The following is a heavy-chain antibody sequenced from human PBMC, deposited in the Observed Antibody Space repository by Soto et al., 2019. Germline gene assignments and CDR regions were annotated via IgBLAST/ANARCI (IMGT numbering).Heavy chain of an antibody. Sequence: ASVKVSCKASGYTFTSYGISWVRQAPGQGLEWMGWISAYNGNTNYAQKLQGRVTMTTDTSTSTAYMELRSLRSDDTAVYYCARDDDILTGYLQHYYYYGMDVWGQGTTVTVSS. CDR3: ARDDDILTGYLQHYYYYGMDV. J-gene: IGHJ6*02. D-gene: IGHD3-9*01. CDR1: GYTFTSYG. CDR2: ISAYNGNT. V-gene: IGHV1-18*01.